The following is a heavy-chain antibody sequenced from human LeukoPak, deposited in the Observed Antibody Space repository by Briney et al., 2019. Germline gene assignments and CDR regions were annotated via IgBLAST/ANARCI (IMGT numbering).Heavy chain of an antibody. CDR2: ISYDGSNK. CDR1: GFTFNA. D-gene: IGHD3-22*01. Sequence: GGSLRLSCVASGFTFNAMHWVRQAPGTGLEWVAVISYDGSNKYYADSVKGRFTISRDNSKNTLYLQMNSLRAGDTAVYYCARDRWYYYDSSDYYHDAFDIWGQGTMVTVSS. V-gene: IGHV3-30*04. CDR3: ARDRWYYYDSSDYYHDAFDI. J-gene: IGHJ3*02.